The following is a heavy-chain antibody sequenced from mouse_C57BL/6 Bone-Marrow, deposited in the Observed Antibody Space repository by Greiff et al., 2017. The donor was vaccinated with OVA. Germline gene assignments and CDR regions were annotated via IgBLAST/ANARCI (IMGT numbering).Heavy chain of an antibody. D-gene: IGHD2-3*01. V-gene: IGHV3-6*01. J-gene: IGHJ3*01. CDR2: ISYDGSN. Sequence: EVKLMESGPGLVKPSQSLSLTCSVTGYSITSGYYWNWIRQFPGNKLEWMGYISYDGSNNYNPSLKNRISITRDTSKNQFFLKLNSVTTEDTATYYCAREEGYDGYYAWFAYWGQGTLVTVSA. CDR1: GYSITSGYY. CDR3: AREEGYDGYYAWFAY.